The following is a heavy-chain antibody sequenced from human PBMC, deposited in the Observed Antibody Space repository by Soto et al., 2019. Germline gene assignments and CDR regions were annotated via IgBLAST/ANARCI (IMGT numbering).Heavy chain of an antibody. D-gene: IGHD3-10*01. J-gene: IGHJ4*02. CDR2: ISNDGDDK. Sequence: QVQLVESGGGVVQPGRSLRLSCAASGFTFNNYGIHWVRQAPGKGLEWVAVISNDGDDKYYADSVKGRFTISRDNSRNTLYLQMNSLRTEDTAMYNCAKEGIELWSAFDYWGQGTLVTVSS. V-gene: IGHV3-30*18. CDR3: AKEGIELWSAFDY. CDR1: GFTFNNYG.